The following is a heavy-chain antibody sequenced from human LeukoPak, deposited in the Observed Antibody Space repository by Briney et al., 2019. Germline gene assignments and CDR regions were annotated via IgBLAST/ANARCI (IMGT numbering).Heavy chain of an antibody. CDR1: GFSFNDYS. D-gene: IGHD3-10*01. CDR3: AKDTSPMVRGPWFDP. CDR2: VSDSSRHI. Sequence: GGSLRLSCAASGFSFNDYSMNWGRQAPGEGLGWVSSVSDSSRHIHYADSVEGRFTISRDNANNSLYLQMNSLRAEDTALYYCAKDTSPMVRGPWFDPWGQGTLVTVSS. J-gene: IGHJ5*02. V-gene: IGHV3-21*04.